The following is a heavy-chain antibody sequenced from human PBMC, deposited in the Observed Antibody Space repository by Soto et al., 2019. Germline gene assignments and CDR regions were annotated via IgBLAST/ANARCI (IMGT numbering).Heavy chain of an antibody. J-gene: IGHJ3*02. CDR3: ARLLRGMNGVFGVVIIGGAFDI. Sequence: PSETLSLTCTVPGCSISSYYWSWIRQPPGKGLEWIGYIYYSGSTNYNPSLKSRVTISVDTSKNQFSLKLSSVTAADTAVYYCARLLRGMNGVFGVVIIGGAFDIWGQGTMVTVSS. CDR2: IYYSGST. D-gene: IGHD3-3*01. CDR1: GCSISSYY. V-gene: IGHV4-59*08.